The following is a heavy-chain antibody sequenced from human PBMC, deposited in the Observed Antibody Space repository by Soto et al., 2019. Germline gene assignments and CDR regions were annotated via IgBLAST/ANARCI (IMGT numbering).Heavy chain of an antibody. CDR2: ISGSGGNT. CDR3: ARDLWGYCGTDCYPLDV. D-gene: IGHD2-21*02. J-gene: IGHJ6*04. CDR1: GFTFSTYA. V-gene: IGHV3-23*01. Sequence: PGGSLRLSCAASGFTFSTYAMKWVRQAPGKGLEWVSSISGSGGNTLYADSVKGRFTISRDNSKNSLYLDMNSLRDEDTAVYYCARDLWGYCGTDCYPLDVWGKGTTVTVSS.